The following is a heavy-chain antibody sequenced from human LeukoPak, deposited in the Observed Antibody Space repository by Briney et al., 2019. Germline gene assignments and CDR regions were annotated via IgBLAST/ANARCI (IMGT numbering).Heavy chain of an antibody. J-gene: IGHJ4*02. Sequence: AGGSLRLSCAASGFTFSSYAMSWVRQAPGKGLEWASVISGSGGSTYYADSVKGRFTISRDNSKNTLYLQMNSLRAEDTAVYYCAKSGSDFDYWGQGTLVTVSS. V-gene: IGHV3-23*01. CDR1: GFTFSSYA. CDR2: ISGSGGST. D-gene: IGHD1-26*01. CDR3: AKSGSDFDY.